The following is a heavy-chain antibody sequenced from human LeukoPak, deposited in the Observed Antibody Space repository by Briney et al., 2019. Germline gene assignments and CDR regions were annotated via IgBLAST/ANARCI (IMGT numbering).Heavy chain of an antibody. CDR2: ISGSGGST. V-gene: IGHV3-23*01. D-gene: IGHD4-23*01. CDR3: VKYTGNSILVRFDY. J-gene: IGHJ4*02. Sequence: PGGSLRLSCAASGFTFSTYAMNWVRQAPGKGLEWVSAISGSGGSTYYADSVKGRFTISRDNSKNMLYLQMNSLRAEDTALYYCVKYTGNSILVRFDYWGQGTLVTVSS. CDR1: GFTFSTYA.